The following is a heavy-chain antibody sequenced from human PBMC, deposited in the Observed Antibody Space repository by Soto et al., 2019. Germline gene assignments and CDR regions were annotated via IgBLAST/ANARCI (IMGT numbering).Heavy chain of an antibody. D-gene: IGHD3-16*01. J-gene: IGHJ4*02. Sequence: EVQLVESGGGLVQPGGSLRLSCAGSGFTFSNYWMHWVRQDPEKGLVWVPTINTDGTTTQYADSLQGRFTVTRDNAKNTLYLQMNSLRVEDTAVYFCAKDLSWGQCDYWGQGTLVTVSS. V-gene: IGHV3-74*03. CDR2: INTDGTTT. CDR3: AKDLSWGQCDY. CDR1: GFTFSNYW.